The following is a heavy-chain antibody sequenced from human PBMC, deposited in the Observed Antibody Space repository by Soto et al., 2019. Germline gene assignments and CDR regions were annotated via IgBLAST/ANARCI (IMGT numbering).Heavy chain of an antibody. Sequence: PGGSLRLSCTASGFTFGDYAMSWFRQAPGKGLEWVGFIRSKAYGGTTEYAASVKGRFTISRDDSKSIAYLQMNSLKTEDTAVYYCTRAALMTIFGVVTSNPWGQGTLVTV. D-gene: IGHD3-3*01. V-gene: IGHV3-49*03. CDR1: GFTFGDYA. J-gene: IGHJ5*02. CDR2: IRSKAYGGTT. CDR3: TRAALMTIFGVVTSNP.